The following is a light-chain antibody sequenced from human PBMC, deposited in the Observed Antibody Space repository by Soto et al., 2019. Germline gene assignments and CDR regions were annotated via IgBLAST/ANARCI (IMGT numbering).Light chain of an antibody. J-gene: IGLJ2*01. CDR3: QSYDSSLSDVL. V-gene: IGLV1-40*01. CDR2: NNN. Sequence: QSVLTQPPSVSGAPGQTVTISCTGSSSNLGAVFDVHWYQQLPGTAPKLLIHNNNNRPSGVPDRFSASKSGTSASLAITGLQTEDEADYYCQSYDSSLSDVLFGGGTKLTVL. CDR1: SSNLGAVFD.